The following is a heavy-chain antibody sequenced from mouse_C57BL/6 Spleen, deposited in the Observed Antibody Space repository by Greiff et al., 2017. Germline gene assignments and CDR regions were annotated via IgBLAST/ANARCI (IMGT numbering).Heavy chain of an antibody. CDR1: GYSITSGYY. CDR2: ISYDGSN. CDR3: ARIYDGYPDY. V-gene: IGHV3-6*01. D-gene: IGHD2-3*01. J-gene: IGHJ4*01. Sequence: EVKLLESGPGLVKPSQSLSLTCSVTGYSITSGYYWNWIRQFPGNKLEWMGYISYDGSNNYNPSLKNRISITRDTSKNQFFLKLNSVTTEDTATYYCARIYDGYPDYWGQGTSVTVSS.